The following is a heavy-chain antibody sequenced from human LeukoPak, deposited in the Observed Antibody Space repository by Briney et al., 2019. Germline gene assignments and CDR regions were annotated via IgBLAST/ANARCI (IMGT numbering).Heavy chain of an antibody. J-gene: IGHJ5*02. CDR2: INHSGST. CDR3: ARVLMVYAINWFDP. D-gene: IGHD2-8*01. CDR1: GGSFSGYY. Sequence: PSETLSLTCAVYGGSFSGYYWSWIRQPPGKGLEWIGEINHSGSTNYNPSLKSRVTISADTSKNQFSLKLSSVTAADTAVYYCARVLMVYAINWFDPWGQGTLVTVSS. V-gene: IGHV4-34*01.